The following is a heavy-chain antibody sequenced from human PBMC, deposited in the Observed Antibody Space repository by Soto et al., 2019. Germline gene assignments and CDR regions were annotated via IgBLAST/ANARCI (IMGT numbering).Heavy chain of an antibody. J-gene: IGHJ6*02. CDR1: GGTFDNFI. CDR3: ARNGTYSSSLSQYSGMDV. CDR2: IVPMLGTP. D-gene: IGHD1-26*01. Sequence: QMQLVQSGAEVKEPGSSVRVSCKASGGTFDNFIMNWVRQTPRQGLEWMGGIVPMLGTPTYAEKFKGRVTISATGSTSTMYMEVTSLRSEDTAIYYCARNGTYSSSLSQYSGMDVWGQGTTVTVSS. V-gene: IGHV1-69*01.